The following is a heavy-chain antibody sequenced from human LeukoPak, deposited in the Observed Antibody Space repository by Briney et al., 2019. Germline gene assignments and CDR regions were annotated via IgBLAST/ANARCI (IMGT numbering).Heavy chain of an antibody. CDR3: ARVACSGGSCYFKGDWFDP. Sequence: PSETLSLTCAVYGGSFSGYYWSWIRQPPGKGLEWIGEINHSGSTNYNPSLKSRVTISVDTSKNQFSLKLCSVTAADTAVYYCARVACSGGSCYFKGDWFDPWGQGTLVTVSS. J-gene: IGHJ5*02. D-gene: IGHD2-15*01. CDR2: INHSGST. V-gene: IGHV4-34*01. CDR1: GGSFSGYY.